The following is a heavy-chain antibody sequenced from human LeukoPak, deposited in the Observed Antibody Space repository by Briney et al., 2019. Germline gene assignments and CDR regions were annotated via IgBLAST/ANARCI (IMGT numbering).Heavy chain of an antibody. D-gene: IGHD2-8*02. J-gene: IGHJ5*02. CDR3: AKEYWEAIFYSLFVP. CDR1: GFTFTNYA. V-gene: IGHV3-23*01. Sequence: GGSLTLSCAASGFTFTNYAMSWVRQAPGKGLEWVSAISVSGDSTYYADSVKGRLTISRDNSRNTLYLQMNSLRDQDTGVYNCAKEYWEAIFYSLFVPWGQGTLVTV. CDR2: ISVSGDST.